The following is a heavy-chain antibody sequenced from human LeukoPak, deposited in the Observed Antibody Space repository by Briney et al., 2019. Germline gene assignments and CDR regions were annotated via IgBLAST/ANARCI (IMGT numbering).Heavy chain of an antibody. Sequence: SETLSLTCTVSGGSISSSSYYWGWIRQPPGKGLEWIGSIYYSGSTYYNPSLKSRVTISVDTSKNQFSLKLSSVTAADTAVYYCARGHYYDSSGYYLRGGFFDYWGQGTLVTVSS. CDR2: IYYSGST. V-gene: IGHV4-39*07. CDR3: ARGHYYDSSGYYLRGGFFDY. CDR1: GGSISSSSYY. J-gene: IGHJ4*02. D-gene: IGHD3-22*01.